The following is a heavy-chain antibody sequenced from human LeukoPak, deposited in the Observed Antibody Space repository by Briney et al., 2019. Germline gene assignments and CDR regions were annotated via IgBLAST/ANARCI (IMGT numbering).Heavy chain of an antibody. CDR3: ARWYSSSFDY. CDR2: IYYSGST. J-gene: IGHJ4*02. V-gene: IGHV4-39*01. D-gene: IGHD6-6*01. CDR1: GGSISSSNYY. Sequence: LETLSLTCTVSGGSISSSNYYWGWIRQPPGKGLEWVGTIYYSGSTYYNPSLRSRATISADTSKNQFSLKLSSVTAADTAVYYCARWYSSSFDYWGQGTLDTVSS.